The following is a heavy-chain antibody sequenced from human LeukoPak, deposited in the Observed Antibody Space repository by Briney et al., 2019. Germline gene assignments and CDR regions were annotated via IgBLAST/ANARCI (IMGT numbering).Heavy chain of an antibody. J-gene: IGHJ3*02. CDR2: IIPIFGTA. CDR3: ARAPFSGSSPANDAFDI. CDR1: GGTFSSYA. V-gene: IGHV1-69*13. Sequence: GASVEVSCKASGGTFSSYAISWVRQAPGQGLEWMGGIIPIFGTANYAQKFQGRVTITADESTSTAYMELSSLRSEDTAVYYCARAPFSGSSPANDAFDIWGQGTMVTASS. D-gene: IGHD6-6*01.